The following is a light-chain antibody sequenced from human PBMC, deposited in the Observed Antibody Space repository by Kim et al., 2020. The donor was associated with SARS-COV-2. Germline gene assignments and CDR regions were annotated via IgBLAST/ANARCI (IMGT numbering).Light chain of an antibody. J-gene: IGLJ1*01. CDR1: SSGVGGYNY. CDR2: EVS. Sequence: PAQSVTLSCTGTSSGVGGYNYVSWYQQHPGKAPKLMIYEVSKRPSGVPDRFSGSKSGNTASLTVSGLQAEDEADYYCSSYAGSNYVFGTGTKVTVL. CDR3: SSYAGSNYV. V-gene: IGLV2-8*01.